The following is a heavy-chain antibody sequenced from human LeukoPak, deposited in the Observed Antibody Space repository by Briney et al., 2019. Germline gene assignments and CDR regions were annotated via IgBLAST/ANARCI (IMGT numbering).Heavy chain of an antibody. V-gene: IGHV3-13*01. D-gene: IGHD6-13*01. J-gene: IGHJ3*02. CDR3: ARAGYRFAFDI. CDR2: IGTAGDT. CDR1: GFTFSSYD. Sequence: GGSLRLSCAASGFTFSSYDMHWVRQATGEGLEWVSGIGTAGDTYYQGSVKGRFTSSRENAKNSLYLQMNSLRAGDTAVYYCARAGYRFAFDIWGQGTMVTVSS.